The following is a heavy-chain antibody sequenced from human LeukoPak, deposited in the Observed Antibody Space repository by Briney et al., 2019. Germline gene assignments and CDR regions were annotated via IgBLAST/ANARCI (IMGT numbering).Heavy chain of an antibody. CDR1: GFTFSSYG. CDR2: IWYDGSNK. Sequence: GRSLRLSCAASGFTFSSYGMHWVRQAPGKGLEWVAVIWYDGSNKYYADSVKGRFTISRDNSKNTLYLQMNSLRAEDTAVYYCAKGGYYGSGSYYRGHFDYWGQGILVTVSS. D-gene: IGHD3-10*01. V-gene: IGHV3-33*06. CDR3: AKGGYYGSGSYYRGHFDY. J-gene: IGHJ4*02.